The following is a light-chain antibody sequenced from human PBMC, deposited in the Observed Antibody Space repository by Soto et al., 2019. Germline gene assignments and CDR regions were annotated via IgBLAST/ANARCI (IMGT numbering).Light chain of an antibody. J-gene: IGLJ2*01. V-gene: IGLV4-69*01. Sequence: QSVLTQSPSASASLGASVKLTCTLSSGHSSYAIAWHQQQPEKGPRYLMKLNSDGSLNKGDGIPDRFSGSSSGTERYLTISSLQSEDEADYYCQTWGTGIPVVFGGGTQLTVL. CDR3: QTWGTGIPVV. CDR1: SGHSSYA. CDR2: LNSDGSL.